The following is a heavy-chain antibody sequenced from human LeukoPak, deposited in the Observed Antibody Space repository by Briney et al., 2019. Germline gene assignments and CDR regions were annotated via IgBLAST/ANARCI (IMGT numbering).Heavy chain of an antibody. J-gene: IGHJ4*02. CDR1: GFTFSSYS. D-gene: IGHD6-6*01. V-gene: IGHV3-21*01. Sequence: GGSLRLSCAASGFTFSSYSMNWVRQAPGKGLEWVSSISSSSSYIYYADSVKGRFTISRDNAKNSLYLQMNSLRAEDTAVYYCARDGSESIAARPLDYWGQGTLVTVSS. CDR2: ISSSSSYI. CDR3: ARDGSESIAARPLDY.